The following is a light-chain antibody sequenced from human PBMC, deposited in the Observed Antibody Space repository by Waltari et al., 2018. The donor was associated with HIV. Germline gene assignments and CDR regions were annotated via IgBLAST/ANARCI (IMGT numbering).Light chain of an antibody. J-gene: IGLJ2*01. Sequence: QPALTQPVSVSGSPVQSITLSCPGTSSAIGGYSYVSWYQHHPGKAPKLIIFDVSNRPSGVSDLFSGSKSGNTASLTISGLQFEDEADYYCSSYTSTTTLEVFGGGTKLTVL. CDR1: SSAIGGYSY. V-gene: IGLV2-14*03. CDR2: DVS. CDR3: SSYTSTTTLEV.